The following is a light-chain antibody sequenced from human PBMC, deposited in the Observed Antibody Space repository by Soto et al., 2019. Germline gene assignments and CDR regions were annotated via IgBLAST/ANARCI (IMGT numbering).Light chain of an antibody. CDR1: QSISIN. CDR3: QKYYTSPLS. V-gene: IGKV3-15*01. J-gene: IGKJ4*01. Sequence: EIVRTSSQATRAVSGDGGAIGGCRASQSISINLAWYQPKPGQAPRLLIYGTSTRVTGIPARFSGSGSGTEFTLTISSLQSEDFAVSYCQKYYTSPLSCGGGTKVDIK. CDR2: GTS.